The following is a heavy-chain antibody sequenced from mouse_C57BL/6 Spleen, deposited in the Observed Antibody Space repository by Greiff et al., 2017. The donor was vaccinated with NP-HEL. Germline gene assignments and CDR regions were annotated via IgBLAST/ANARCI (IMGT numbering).Heavy chain of an antibody. D-gene: IGHD1-1*01. V-gene: IGHV5-17*01. CDR2: ISSGSSTI. CDR1: GFTFTDYG. Sequence: DVKLVESGGGLVKPGGSLKLSCAASGFTFTDYGMHWVRQAPEKGLEWVAYISSGSSTIYYADTVKGRFTISRDNAKNTLFLQMTSLRSEDTAMYYCARAFYDGSSVGYFDVWGTGTTVTVSS. J-gene: IGHJ1*03. CDR3: ARAFYDGSSVGYFDV.